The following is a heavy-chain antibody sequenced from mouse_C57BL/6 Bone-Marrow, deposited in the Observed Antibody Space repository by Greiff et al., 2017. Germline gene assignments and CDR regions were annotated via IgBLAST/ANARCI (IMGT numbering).Heavy chain of an antibody. D-gene: IGHD1-1*01. CDR1: GYTFTSYW. V-gene: IGHV1-72*01. CDR3: AFSTVVALAY. Sequence: QVQLQQPGAELVKPGASVKLSCKASGYTFTSYWMHWVKQSPGRSLEWIGRIDPNSGGTKYNEKFKSKATLTVDKPSSTAYMQLSSLTSEDSAVXYCAFSTVVALAYWGQGTTLTVSS. J-gene: IGHJ2*01. CDR2: IDPNSGGT.